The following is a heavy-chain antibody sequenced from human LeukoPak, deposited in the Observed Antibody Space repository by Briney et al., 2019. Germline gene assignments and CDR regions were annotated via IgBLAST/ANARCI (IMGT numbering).Heavy chain of an antibody. D-gene: IGHD6-6*01. J-gene: IGHJ4*02. Sequence: PSETLSLTCAVYGGSFSGYYWSWIRQPPGKGLEWIGEINHSGSTNYNPSLKSRVTISVDTSKNQFSLELSSVTAADTAVYYCARVGRAVPDYWGQGTLVTVSS. V-gene: IGHV4-34*01. CDR2: INHSGST. CDR3: ARVGRAVPDY. CDR1: GGSFSGYY.